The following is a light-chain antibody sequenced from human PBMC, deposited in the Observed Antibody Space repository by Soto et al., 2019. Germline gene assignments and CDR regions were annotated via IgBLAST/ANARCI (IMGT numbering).Light chain of an antibody. CDR3: SSYTGSDTLV. CDR1: SSYVGDFSY. V-gene: IGLV2-14*01. Sequence: QSALTQPASVSGSPGQSITISCTKSSSYVGDFSYVSWYQQYPDKAPKLMIYDVSNRPSGVSNRFSGSKSGNTASLTISGLQAEDEADYYCSSYTGSDTLVFGGGTKLTVL. J-gene: IGLJ2*01. CDR2: DVS.